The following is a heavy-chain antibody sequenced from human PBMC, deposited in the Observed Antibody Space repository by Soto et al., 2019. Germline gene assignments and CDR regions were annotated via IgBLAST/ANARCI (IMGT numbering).Heavy chain of an antibody. J-gene: IGHJ4*02. CDR3: ARDSGTGLDY. CDR1: GFTFSGYW. V-gene: IGHV3-74*01. CDR2: INTDGSTT. Sequence: GGSLRLSCAASGFTFSGYWMHWVRQAPGKGLVWVARINTDGSTTRYADSVKGRFTFSRDNAKNMLYLQMNSLRAEDTAVYYCARDSGTGLDYWGQGTPVTVSS.